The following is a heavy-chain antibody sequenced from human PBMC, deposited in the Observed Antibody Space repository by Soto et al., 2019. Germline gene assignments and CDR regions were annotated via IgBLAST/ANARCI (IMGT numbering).Heavy chain of an antibody. CDR1: VYSISSGYY. V-gene: IGHV4-38-2*01. D-gene: IGHD6-13*01. J-gene: IGHJ5*02. CDR2: IYHSGST. Sequence: PSKTLSLTCAVSVYSISSGYYCGWIRQPPGKGLEWIGSIYHSGSTYYNPSLKSRVTISVDTSKNQFSLRLSSVTAAETAVYYCASKIASAALGWFDPWGQGTLVTVSS. CDR3: ASKIASAALGWFDP.